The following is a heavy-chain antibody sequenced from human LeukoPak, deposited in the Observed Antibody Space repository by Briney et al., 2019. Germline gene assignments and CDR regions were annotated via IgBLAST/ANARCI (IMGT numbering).Heavy chain of an antibody. CDR1: GFSFSGYA. D-gene: IGHD3-22*01. J-gene: IGHJ4*02. CDR3: AKDISGYYRPFDY. V-gene: IGHV3-23*01. Sequence: GGSLRLSCAASGFSFSGYAMSWVRQAPGKGLEWVSSISGSGSHTYHADSVKGRFTISRDNSKNTLYLQMNSLRAEDTAVYYCAKDISGYYRPFDYWGQGTLVTVSS. CDR2: ISGSGSHT.